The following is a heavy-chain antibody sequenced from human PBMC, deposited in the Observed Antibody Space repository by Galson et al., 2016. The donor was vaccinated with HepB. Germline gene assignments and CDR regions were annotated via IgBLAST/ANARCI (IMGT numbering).Heavy chain of an antibody. CDR1: GLPFSDSY. CDR2: ISNTGKTI. D-gene: IGHD3-10*01. Sequence: SLRLSCAASGLPFSDSYMSWIRQAPGKGLEWISYISNTGKTIYYADSVKGRFTISRDNAKNSVCLQMNTLRGDDTAVYYCSTDYPSPGIEGDWFDPWGQGTLVTVSS. V-gene: IGHV3-11*01. J-gene: IGHJ5*02. CDR3: STDYPSPGIEGDWFDP.